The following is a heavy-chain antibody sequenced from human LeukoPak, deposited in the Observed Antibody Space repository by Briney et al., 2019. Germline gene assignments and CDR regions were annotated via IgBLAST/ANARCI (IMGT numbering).Heavy chain of an antibody. CDR2: IKQDGSEK. V-gene: IGHV3-7*01. J-gene: IGHJ4*02. D-gene: IGHD2-8*01. CDR1: GFTLSSYW. Sequence: GGSLRLFCVASGFTLSSYWMTWVRQSPGKGLEWVAIIKQDGSEKYYVDSVKGRFTISRDNAKNSVYLQMNSLRAEDTAVYYCARGNGFVIDYWGQGTLVTVSS. CDR3: ARGNGFVIDY.